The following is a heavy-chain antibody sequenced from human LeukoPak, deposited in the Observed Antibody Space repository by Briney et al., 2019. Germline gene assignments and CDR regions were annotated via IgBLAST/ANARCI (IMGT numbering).Heavy chain of an antibody. D-gene: IGHD2-2*01. V-gene: IGHV4-31*03. CDR1: GDSFSSGGYY. CDR2: IHYTGST. Sequence: PSETLSLTCTVSGDSFSSGGYYWTWIRQHPGKGPEWIGYIHYTGSTHYNPSLKSRVTISVDTSRNQFSLKLSSVTAADTAVYYCARGTVLDSCFDYWGQGTLVTVSS. J-gene: IGHJ4*02. CDR3: ARGTVLDSCFDY.